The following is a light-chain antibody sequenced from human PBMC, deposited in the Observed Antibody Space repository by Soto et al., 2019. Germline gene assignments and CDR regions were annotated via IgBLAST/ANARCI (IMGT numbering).Light chain of an antibody. J-gene: IGLJ3*02. CDR2: DVT. CDR1: SSDVGVYNY. Sequence: QSALTQPASVSGSPGQSITISCTGTSSDVGVYNYVSWYQQHPGKAPKLMIYDVTNRPSGVSNRFSGSKSGNTASLTISGRQAEDEADYYCSSYTSSSTPLVFGGGTQLTVL. CDR3: SSYTSSSTPLV. V-gene: IGLV2-14*01.